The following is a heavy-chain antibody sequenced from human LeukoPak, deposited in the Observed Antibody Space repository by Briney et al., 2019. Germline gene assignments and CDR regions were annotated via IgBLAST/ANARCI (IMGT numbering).Heavy chain of an antibody. D-gene: IGHD5-18*01. V-gene: IGHV3-23*01. CDR3: ASGVDTAMVDDAFDI. Sequence: GGSLRLSCAASGFTFRSYAMSWVRQAPGKGLEWVSAISGGGDSTYYADSVKGRFTISRDNSKNTLYLQMNSLRAEDTAVYYCASGVDTAMVDDAFDIWGQGTMVTVSS. J-gene: IGHJ3*02. CDR1: GFTFRSYA. CDR2: ISGGGDST.